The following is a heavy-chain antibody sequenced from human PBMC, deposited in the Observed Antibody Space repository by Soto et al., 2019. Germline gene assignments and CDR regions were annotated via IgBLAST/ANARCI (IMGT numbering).Heavy chain of an antibody. CDR1: GFTFSSYW. J-gene: IGHJ5*02. D-gene: IGHD6-19*01. CDR2: IKQDGSEK. CDR3: ALRSAKAVAGWKGGWFDP. Sequence: GGSLRLSCAASGFTFSSYWMSWVRQAPGKGLEWVANIKQDGSEKYYVDSVKGRFTISRDNAKNSLYLQMNSLRAEDTAVYYCALRSAKAVAGWKGGWFDPWGQGTLVTVSS. V-gene: IGHV3-7*05.